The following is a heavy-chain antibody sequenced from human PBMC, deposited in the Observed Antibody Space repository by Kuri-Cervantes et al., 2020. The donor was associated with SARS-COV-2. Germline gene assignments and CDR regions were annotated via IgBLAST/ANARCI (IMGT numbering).Heavy chain of an antibody. Sequence: SVKVSCKASGYTFTSYGISWVRQAPGQGLEWMGGIIPIFGTANYAQKFQGRVTLTADESTSTAYMELSSLRSEDTAVYYCARDSSSSWYGPPRASLEYYYYYGMDVWGQGTTVTVSS. CDR1: GYTFTSYG. CDR2: IIPIFGTA. J-gene: IGHJ6*02. D-gene: IGHD6-13*01. CDR3: ARDSSSSWYGPPRASLEYYYYYGMDV. V-gene: IGHV1-69*13.